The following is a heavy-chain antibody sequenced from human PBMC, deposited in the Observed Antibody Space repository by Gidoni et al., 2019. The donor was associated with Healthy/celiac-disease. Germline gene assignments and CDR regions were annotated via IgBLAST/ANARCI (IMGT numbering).Heavy chain of an antibody. CDR3: ARPQYSSSWSEEYFDY. CDR2: IYYSGGT. V-gene: IGHV4-39*01. D-gene: IGHD6-13*01. CDR1: GGSISSSSYY. Sequence: QLQLQESGPGLVKPSETLSLTCTVSGGSISSSSYYWGWIRQPPGKGLEWIGSIYYSGGTYYNPSLKSRVTISVDTSKNQFSLKLSAVTAADTAVYYCARPQYSSSWSEEYFDYWGQGTLVTVSS. J-gene: IGHJ4*02.